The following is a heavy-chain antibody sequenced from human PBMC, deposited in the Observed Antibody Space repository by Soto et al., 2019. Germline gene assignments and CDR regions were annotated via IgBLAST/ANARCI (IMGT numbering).Heavy chain of an antibody. Sequence: QVQLVQSGAEVKKPGASVKVSCKASGYTFTSYDINWVRQATGQGLEWMGWMNPNSGNTGYAQKFQGRVTMTRNTSISTAYMELSSLRSEDTAVYYCARTYYDFWSGYYTGGYYYYGMDVWGQGTTVTVSS. CDR1: GYTFTSYD. CDR2: MNPNSGNT. J-gene: IGHJ6*02. CDR3: ARTYYDFWSGYYTGGYYYYGMDV. V-gene: IGHV1-8*01. D-gene: IGHD3-3*01.